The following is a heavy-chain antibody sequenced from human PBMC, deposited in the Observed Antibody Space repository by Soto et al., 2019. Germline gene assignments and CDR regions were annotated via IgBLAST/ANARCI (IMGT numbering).Heavy chain of an antibody. CDR3: VRGQAIVVVTTTYFDY. CDR1: GGSFSGYY. CDR2: INHSGST. Sequence: SETLSLTCAVYGGSFSGYYWSWIRQPPGKGLEWIGEINHSGSTNYNPSLKSRVTISVDTSKNQFSLKLSSVTAADTAVYYCVRGQAIVVVTTTYFDYWGQGTLVTVSS. J-gene: IGHJ4*02. D-gene: IGHD3-22*01. V-gene: IGHV4-34*01.